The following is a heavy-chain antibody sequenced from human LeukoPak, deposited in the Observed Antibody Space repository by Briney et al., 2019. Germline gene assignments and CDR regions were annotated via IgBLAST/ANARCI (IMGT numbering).Heavy chain of an antibody. D-gene: IGHD6-6*01. J-gene: IGHJ4*02. Sequence: GGSLRLSCAASGFTFSSYAMSWVRQAPGKGLEWVSSMSGSGGSTYYADSVQGRFTISRDNSKNTLSLRMNNLRAEDSAIYYCTSRKEYSTSSVYYWGQGTLVTVSS. CDR1: GFTFSSYA. CDR2: MSGSGGST. V-gene: IGHV3-23*01. CDR3: TSRKEYSTSSVYY.